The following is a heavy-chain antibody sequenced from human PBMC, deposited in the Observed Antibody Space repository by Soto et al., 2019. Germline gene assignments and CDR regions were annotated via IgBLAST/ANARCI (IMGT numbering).Heavy chain of an antibody. J-gene: IGHJ5*02. V-gene: IGHV4-31*03. CDR2: INPSGTT. CDR3: ARDVRDTGYSYWFDT. D-gene: IGHD3-9*01. CDR1: VASVGSGGYY. Sequence: PSETLSLTCTVSVASVGSGGYYWSWIRQVPGKGLEWIWYINPSGTTHYSPSLKSRVNISFDKSKNQVFLNLRFVTGADTAVYFCARDVRDTGYSYWFDTWGQGIPVTVSS.